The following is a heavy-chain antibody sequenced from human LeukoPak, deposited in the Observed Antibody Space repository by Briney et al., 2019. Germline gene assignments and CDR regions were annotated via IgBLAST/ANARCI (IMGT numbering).Heavy chain of an antibody. V-gene: IGHV3-7*01. Sequence: PGGSLRLSCAASGFTFSSYWMSWFRQAPGKGLEWVANIKQDGSEKYYVDSVKGRFTISRDNAKNSLYLQMNSLRAEDTAVYYCARATAIMVRGVTHNYYYYYMDVWGKGTTVTVSS. CDR1: GFTFSSYW. CDR2: IKQDGSEK. D-gene: IGHD3-10*01. J-gene: IGHJ6*03. CDR3: ARATAIMVRGVTHNYYYYYMDV.